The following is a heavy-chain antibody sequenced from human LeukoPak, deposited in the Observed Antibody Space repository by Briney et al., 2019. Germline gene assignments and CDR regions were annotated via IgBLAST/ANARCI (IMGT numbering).Heavy chain of an antibody. CDR2: KYYSGST. V-gene: IGHV4-59*01. D-gene: IGHD6-13*01. J-gene: IGHJ5*02. CDR3: ARVVASAGTPYWFDP. CDR1: GGSINYYY. Sequence: PSETLSLTCTVSGGSINYYYWSWIRQPPGKGLEWIGYKYYSGSTDYNPSLKSRVTISVDTSKNQFSLKMSSVTAADTAVYYCARVVASAGTPYWFDPWGQGTLVTVSS.